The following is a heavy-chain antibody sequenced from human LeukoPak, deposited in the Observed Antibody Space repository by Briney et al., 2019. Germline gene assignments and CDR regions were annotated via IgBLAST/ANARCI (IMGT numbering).Heavy chain of an antibody. J-gene: IGHJ3*02. D-gene: IGHD3-9*01. Sequence: SETLSLTCTVSGGSISNSSHYWGWIRQPPGKGLEWIGNIYYSGSTYYNPSLKSRVTISVDPSNNQFSLRLSSVTAADTAVYYCARWWYYDILAGYRPDAFDIWGQGTMVSVSS. CDR1: GGSISNSSHY. CDR3: ARWWYYDILAGYRPDAFDI. CDR2: IYYSGST. V-gene: IGHV4-39*01.